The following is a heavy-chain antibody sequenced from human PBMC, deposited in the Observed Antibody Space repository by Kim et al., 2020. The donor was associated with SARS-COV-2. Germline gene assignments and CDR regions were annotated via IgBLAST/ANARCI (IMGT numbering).Heavy chain of an antibody. CDR3: AKGGYSSGWYASWYFDL. V-gene: IGHV3-23*01. D-gene: IGHD6-19*01. J-gene: IGHJ2*01. Sequence: VKGRFTLARDNSKNTLYLQMNSLRAEDTAVYYCAKGGYSSGWYASWYFDLWGRGTLVTVSS.